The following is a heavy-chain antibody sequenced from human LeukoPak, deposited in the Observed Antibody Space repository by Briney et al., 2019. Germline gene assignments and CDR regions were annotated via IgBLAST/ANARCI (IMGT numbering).Heavy chain of an antibody. CDR1: GFTFSSYG. CDR2: IWYDGSNK. D-gene: IGHD3-22*01. J-gene: IGHJ4*02. V-gene: IGHV3-33*06. CDR3: AKDVAPYYYDSSGYPYYFDY. Sequence: GGSLRLSCAASGFTFSSYGMHWVRQAPGKGLEWVAVIWYDGSNKYYADSVKGRFTISRDNSKNTLYLQMNSLRAEDTAVYYCAKDVAPYYYDSSGYPYYFDYWGQRTLVTVSS.